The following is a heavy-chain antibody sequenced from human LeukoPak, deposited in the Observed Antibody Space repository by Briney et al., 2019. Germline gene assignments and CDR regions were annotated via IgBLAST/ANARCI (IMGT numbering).Heavy chain of an antibody. CDR3: AREENSGSSFDY. CDR2: IYSGGST. Sequence: GGSLRLSCAASGFTFTNDWMSWVRQAPGKGLEWVSVIYSGGSTHYADSVKGRFTISRDNSKNTLYLQMNSLRAEDTAVYYCAREENSGSSFDYWGQGTLVTVSS. D-gene: IGHD1-26*01. CDR1: GFTFTNDW. V-gene: IGHV3-53*01. J-gene: IGHJ4*02.